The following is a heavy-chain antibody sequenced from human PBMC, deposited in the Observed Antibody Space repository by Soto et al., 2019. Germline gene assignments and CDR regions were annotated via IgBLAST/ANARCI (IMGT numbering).Heavy chain of an antibody. CDR2: IWYDGSNK. J-gene: IGHJ4*02. V-gene: IGHV3-33*01. D-gene: IGHD3-10*01. CDR3: ARKKFGEISLDY. CDR1: GFTFSSYG. Sequence: QVQLVESGGGVVQPGRSLRLSCAASGFTFSSYGMHWVRQAPGKGLEWVAVIWYDGSNKYYADSVKGRFTISRDNSKNTLYLQMNSLRAEDTAVYYCARKKFGEISLDYWGQGTLVTVSS.